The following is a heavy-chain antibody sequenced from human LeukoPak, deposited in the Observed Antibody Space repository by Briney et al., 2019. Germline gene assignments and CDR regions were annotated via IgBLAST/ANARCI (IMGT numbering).Heavy chain of an antibody. J-gene: IGHJ6*03. CDR1: GFTLSSYA. Sequence: GGSLRLSCAASGFTLSSYAMHWVRQAPGKGLEYVSAISKNGGNTYYANSVKGGFSISRDNSKNTLYLQMGSLRTEDMAVYYCARVGEGRYYQYYYMDVWGKGTTVTVSS. CDR2: ISKNGGNT. V-gene: IGHV3-64*01. CDR3: ARVGEGRYYQYYYMDV. D-gene: IGHD1-26*01.